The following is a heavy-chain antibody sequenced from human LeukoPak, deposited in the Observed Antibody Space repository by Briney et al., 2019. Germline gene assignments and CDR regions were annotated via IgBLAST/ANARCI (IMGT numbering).Heavy chain of an antibody. D-gene: IGHD6-13*01. CDR2: ISAYNGNT. Sequence: ASVKVSCKASGYNFTSYTISWVRQAPGQGLEWMGWISAYNGNTNYGQKLQGRVTMTTDTSTSTAYMELRSPRPDDTAVYYCARDEGAPIAAANVWGRGTMVTVSS. V-gene: IGHV1-18*01. CDR3: ARDEGAPIAAANV. J-gene: IGHJ3*01. CDR1: GYNFTSYT.